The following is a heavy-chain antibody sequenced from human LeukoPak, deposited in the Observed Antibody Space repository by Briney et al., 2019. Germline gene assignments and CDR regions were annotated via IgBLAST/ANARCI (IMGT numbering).Heavy chain of an antibody. CDR2: IYYSGST. Sequence: SETLSLTCTVSGFSISSYYWSWIRQPPGKGLEWIGYIYYSGSTNYNPSLKSRVTISVDTSKNQFSLKLSSVTAADTAVYYCARGTSGSYLDYWGQGTLVTVSS. J-gene: IGHJ4*02. CDR3: ARGTSGSYLDY. D-gene: IGHD1-26*01. V-gene: IGHV4-59*12. CDR1: GFSISSYY.